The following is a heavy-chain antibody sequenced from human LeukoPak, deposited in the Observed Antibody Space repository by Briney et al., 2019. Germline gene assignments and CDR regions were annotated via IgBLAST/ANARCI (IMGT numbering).Heavy chain of an antibody. V-gene: IGHV4-34*01. Sequence: ASETLSLTCAVYGGSFSGYYWSWIRQPPGKGLEWIGEINHSGSTNYNPSLKSRVTISVDTSKNQFSLKLSSVTAADTAVYYCARGEVTMVRGVSFWFDPWGQGTLVTVSS. J-gene: IGHJ5*02. CDR1: GGSFSGYY. D-gene: IGHD3-10*01. CDR3: ARGEVTMVRGVSFWFDP. CDR2: INHSGST.